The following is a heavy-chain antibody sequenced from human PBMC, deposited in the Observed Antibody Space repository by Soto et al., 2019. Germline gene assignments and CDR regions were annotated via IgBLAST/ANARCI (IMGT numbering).Heavy chain of an antibody. CDR2: VISASGSV. Sequence: QVQVVPSGAEVKKPGSSVKISCKASGRIFSSYPTYWLRQVPGQGLEWMGGVISASGSVTYAPPFQGSVTITAVTSAGLGYRDLTSLTSEDTAIYYCAKVGSRDGYNDVRDQWGPGTMVTVSS. V-gene: IGHV1-69*06. J-gene: IGHJ1*01. CDR3: AKVGSRDGYNDVRDQ. CDR1: GRIFSSYP. D-gene: IGHD5-12*01.